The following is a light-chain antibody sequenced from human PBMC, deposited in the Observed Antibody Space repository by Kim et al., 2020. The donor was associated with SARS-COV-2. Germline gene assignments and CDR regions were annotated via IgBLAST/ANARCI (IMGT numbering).Light chain of an antibody. Sequence: EIVLTQSPGTLSLSPGERATLSCRASQSVASNHLAWFQQKPGQAPRLLIYGTSSRATGIPDRFSASESGTDFTLTISRLEPEDFAVYYCQQYDSSPYTFGQGTKLEIK. V-gene: IGKV3-20*01. J-gene: IGKJ2*01. CDR3: QQYDSSPYT. CDR1: QSVASNH. CDR2: GTS.